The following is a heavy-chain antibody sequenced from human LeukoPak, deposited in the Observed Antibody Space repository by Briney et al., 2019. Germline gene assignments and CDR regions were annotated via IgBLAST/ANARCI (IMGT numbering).Heavy chain of an antibody. D-gene: IGHD2-15*01. CDR2: ISGSGGST. V-gene: IGHV3-23*01. CDR3: AKNDIVVVVAATRRFDP. J-gene: IGHJ5*02. Sequence: PGGSLRLSCAASGFTFSSYAMSWVRQAPGKGLEWVSAISGSGGSTYYADSVKGRFTISRDNSKNTLYLQMNSLRAEDTAVYYCAKNDIVVVVAATRRFDPWGQGTLVTVSS. CDR1: GFTFSSYA.